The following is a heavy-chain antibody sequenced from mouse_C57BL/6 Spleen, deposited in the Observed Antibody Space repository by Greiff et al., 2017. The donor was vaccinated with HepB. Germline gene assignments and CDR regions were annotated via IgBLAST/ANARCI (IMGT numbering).Heavy chain of an antibody. CDR2: ISNGGGST. CDR3: ARPLDSSGSWFAY. D-gene: IGHD3-2*02. Sequence: EVQLVESGGGLVQPGGSLKLSCAASGFTFSDYYMYWVRQTPEKRLEWVAYISNGGGSTYYPDTVKGRFTISRDNAKNTLYLQMSRLKSEDTAMYYCARPLDSSGSWFAYWGQGTLVTVSA. J-gene: IGHJ3*01. CDR1: GFTFSDYY. V-gene: IGHV5-12*01.